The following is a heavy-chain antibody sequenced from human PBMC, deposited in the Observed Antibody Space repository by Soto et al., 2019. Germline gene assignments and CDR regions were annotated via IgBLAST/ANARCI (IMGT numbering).Heavy chain of an antibody. V-gene: IGHV4-59*01. CDR2: IYYSGST. Sequence: SSETLSLTCTVSGGSISSYYWSWIRQPPGKGLEWIGYIYYSGSTNYNPSLKSRVTISVDTSKNQFSLKLSSVTAADTAVYYCAAATITYYYYGMDVWGQGTTVTVSS. D-gene: IGHD3-10*01. CDR3: AAATITYYYYGMDV. CDR1: GGSISSYY. J-gene: IGHJ6*02.